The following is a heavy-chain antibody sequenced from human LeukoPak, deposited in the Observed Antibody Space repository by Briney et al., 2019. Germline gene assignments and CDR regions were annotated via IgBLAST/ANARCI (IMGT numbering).Heavy chain of an antibody. CDR3: ARDETRSSSWYQTY. CDR1: GFHFSSYW. V-gene: IGHV3-7*01. J-gene: IGHJ4*02. Sequence: PGGSLRLSWGASGFHFSSYWMRWVRQAPGKGVEGVANIKQGGSEKYYVDSVKGRFTISRDNAKNSLYLQMNSLRAEDTAVYYCARDETRSSSWYQTYWGQGTLVTVSS. CDR2: IKQGGSEK. D-gene: IGHD6-13*01.